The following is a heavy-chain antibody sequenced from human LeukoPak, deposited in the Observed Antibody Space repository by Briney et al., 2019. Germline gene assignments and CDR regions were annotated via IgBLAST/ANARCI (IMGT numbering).Heavy chain of an antibody. D-gene: IGHD2-2*01. CDR2: INHSGST. V-gene: IGHV4-34*01. Sequence: SETLSLTCAVYGGSFSGYYWSWIRQPPGKGLEWIGEINHSGSTNYNPSLKSRVTISVDTSKNQFPLKLSSVTAADTAVYYCARGGLVVPAAIRCNWFDPWGQGTLVTVSS. J-gene: IGHJ5*02. CDR3: ARGGLVVPAAIRCNWFDP. CDR1: GGSFSGYY.